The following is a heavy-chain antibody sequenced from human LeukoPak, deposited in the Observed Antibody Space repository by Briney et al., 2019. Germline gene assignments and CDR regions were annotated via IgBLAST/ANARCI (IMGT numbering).Heavy chain of an antibody. CDR3: ARDGSQVVAANWFDP. D-gene: IGHD2-15*01. Sequence: ASVKVSCKASGYTFTGYYMHWVRQAPGQGLEWMGWINPNSGGTNYAQKFQGRVTMTRDTSISTAYMELSRLRSDDTAVYYCARDGSQVVAANWFDPWGQGTLATVSS. CDR1: GYTFTGYY. V-gene: IGHV1-2*02. J-gene: IGHJ5*02. CDR2: INPNSGGT.